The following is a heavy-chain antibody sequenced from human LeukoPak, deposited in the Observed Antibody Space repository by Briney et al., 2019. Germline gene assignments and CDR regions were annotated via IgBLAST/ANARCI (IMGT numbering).Heavy chain of an antibody. Sequence: QPGGSLRLSCTASGFIFSSYWMSWVRQAPGKGLEWISVIYSSGDTYYADSVKGRFTISRDNSKNTLYLQMNSLRVEDTAVYYCAAYYGMDVWGQGTTVTVSS. J-gene: IGHJ6*02. CDR3: AAYYGMDV. D-gene: IGHD3-16*01. CDR2: IYSSGDT. CDR1: GFIFSSYW. V-gene: IGHV3-53*01.